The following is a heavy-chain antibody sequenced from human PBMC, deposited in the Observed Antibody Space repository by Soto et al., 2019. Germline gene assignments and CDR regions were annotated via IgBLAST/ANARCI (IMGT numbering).Heavy chain of an antibody. J-gene: IGHJ5*02. D-gene: IGHD2-15*01. V-gene: IGHV3-49*04. Sequence: PGGSLRLSCTASGFSFGNYAMNWVRQAPGQGLEWIGLIRNQTYGGTTQYAASVQGRFTISRDDSNSVAYLQMSSLKTEDSAVYYCTTDLWRIAVVVGSTGYFNPWGQGTPVTVSS. CDR3: TTDLWRIAVVVGSTGYFNP. CDR1: GFSFGNYA. CDR2: IRNQTYGGTT.